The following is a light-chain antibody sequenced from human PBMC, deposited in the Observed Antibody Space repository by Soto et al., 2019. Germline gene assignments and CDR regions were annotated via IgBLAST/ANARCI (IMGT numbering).Light chain of an antibody. CDR1: SSDIGGYNF. J-gene: IGLJ1*01. Sequence: QSALTQPASVSGSPGQSITISCTGTSSDIGGYNFVSWYQHHPGRAPKLMIYEVSNRPSGVSNRFSGSKSGATASLTISGLHSDDEADYYCTSYRTTTTLLYVFGTGTKLTAL. CDR2: EVS. V-gene: IGLV2-14*01. CDR3: TSYRTTTTLLYV.